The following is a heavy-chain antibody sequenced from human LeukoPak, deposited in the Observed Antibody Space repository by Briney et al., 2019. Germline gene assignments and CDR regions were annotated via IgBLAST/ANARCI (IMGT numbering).Heavy chain of an antibody. CDR2: IHSSQGT. CDR3: ARHVYGEGMVV. CDR1: GGSLNGYY. V-gene: IGHV4-59*08. D-gene: IGHD4-17*01. Sequence: SGTLSLTCTVSGGSLNGYYWGWIRQPPGKGLECIGYIHSSQGTAHNASLKSRLTISLDTSKNQFSLTLSSVTAADTAVYYCARHVYGEGMVVWGKGTTVTVSS. J-gene: IGHJ6*04.